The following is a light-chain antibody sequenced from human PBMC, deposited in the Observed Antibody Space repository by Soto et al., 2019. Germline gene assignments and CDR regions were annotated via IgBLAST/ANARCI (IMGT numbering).Light chain of an antibody. J-gene: IGLJ7*01. V-gene: IGLV2-14*01. CDR3: SSYTDSNTRV. Sequence: QSALTQPASVSGSPGQSNTISCTGTSSDVGGYNYVSWYQQHPGKAPKLMIYDVSNRPSGVSNRFSGSKSGNTASLTISGLQAEDEADYYCSSYTDSNTRVFGGGTQLTVL. CDR1: SSDVGGYNY. CDR2: DVS.